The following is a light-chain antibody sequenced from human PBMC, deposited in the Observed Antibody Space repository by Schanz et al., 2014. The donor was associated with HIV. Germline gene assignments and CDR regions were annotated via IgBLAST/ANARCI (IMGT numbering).Light chain of an antibody. CDR2: GAS. J-gene: IGKJ1*01. V-gene: IGKV3-20*01. Sequence: EIVLTQSPGTLSLSPGERATLSCRASQSVRSDLAWYQQKPGQAPRLLIYGASTRATGVPARFSGSGSGTEFSLTISRLEPEDFAVYYCQQYGSSPRTFGQGTKVEIK. CDR3: QQYGSSPRT. CDR1: QSVRSD.